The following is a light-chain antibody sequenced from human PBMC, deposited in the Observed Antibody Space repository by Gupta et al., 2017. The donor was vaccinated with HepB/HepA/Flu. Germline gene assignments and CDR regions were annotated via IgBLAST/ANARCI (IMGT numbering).Light chain of an antibody. Sequence: KQPPSGSAAPGQKVPISCSGSSSNIGNNYVSWYQQLPGTAPKLLIYYNNTRPSGIPDRFSGSKSGTSATLGITGLQTGDEADYYCGTWDGSLSGVVFGGGTKLTVL. CDR1: SSNIGNNY. CDR3: GTWDGSLSGVV. CDR2: YNN. J-gene: IGLJ2*01. V-gene: IGLV1-51*01.